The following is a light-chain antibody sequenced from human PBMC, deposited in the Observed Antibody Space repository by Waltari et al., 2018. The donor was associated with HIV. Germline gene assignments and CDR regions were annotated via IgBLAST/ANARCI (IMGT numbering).Light chain of an antibody. J-gene: IGLJ1*01. CDR2: DVS. CDR3: CSYAGSSTYV. Sequence: QSALTQPASVSGSPGQSITISCTATSSDVGSYNLVSWYQQHPGKAPKLMIYDVSKRPSGVSNRFSGSKSGNTASLTISGLQAEDEADYYCCSYAGSSTYVFGTGTKVTVL. CDR1: SSDVGSYNL. V-gene: IGLV2-23*02.